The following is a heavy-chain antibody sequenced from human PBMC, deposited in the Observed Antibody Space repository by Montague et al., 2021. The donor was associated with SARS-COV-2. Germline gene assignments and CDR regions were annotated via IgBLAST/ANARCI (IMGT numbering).Heavy chain of an antibody. V-gene: IGHV3-30*04. CDR2: ISYDGSNK. Sequence: SPRLSCAASGFTFSSHAMHWVRQAPGKGLEWVAIISYDGSNKYYADSVKGRFTISRDNSKNTLYLQMNSLRAEDTAVYYCARDDGSGSYYVPFDYWGQGTLVTVSS. D-gene: IGHD3-10*01. J-gene: IGHJ4*02. CDR1: GFTFSSHA. CDR3: ARDDGSGSYYVPFDY.